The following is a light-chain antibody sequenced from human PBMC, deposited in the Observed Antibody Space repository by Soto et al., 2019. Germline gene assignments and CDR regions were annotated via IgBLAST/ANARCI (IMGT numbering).Light chain of an antibody. CDR1: QYISNH. J-gene: IGKJ5*01. Sequence: DIQMTQSPCSLSASVGVRVTITCQASQYISNHLNWYQQTPEKAPKLLIYDASNLETGVPSRFSGSGSGKDFTVTISSLQPEDFATYSCQQYYNLTITFGQGTRLEIK. CDR2: DAS. CDR3: QQYYNLTIT. V-gene: IGKV1-33*01.